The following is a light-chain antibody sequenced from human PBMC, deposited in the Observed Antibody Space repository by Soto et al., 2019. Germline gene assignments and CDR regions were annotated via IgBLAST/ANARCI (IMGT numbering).Light chain of an antibody. Sequence: QSVLTQPPSVSESPGQRVTISCTGSSSNIGAGYEAHWYQQVPGTAPKLLIYENNNRPSGVPDRFSGSKSGTSASLAITGLQSADEAEYYCQSYDSSLSVYVFGTGTKVTVL. CDR3: QSYDSSLSVYV. CDR1: SSNIGAGYE. V-gene: IGLV1-40*01. CDR2: ENN. J-gene: IGLJ1*01.